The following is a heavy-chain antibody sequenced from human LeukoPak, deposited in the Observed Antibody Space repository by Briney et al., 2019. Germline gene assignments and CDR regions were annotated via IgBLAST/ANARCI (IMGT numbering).Heavy chain of an antibody. V-gene: IGHV4-4*07. CDR1: GGSISSYY. CDR2: IYTSGST. D-gene: IGHD6-13*01. CDR3: ASLAAAGKDFDY. Sequence: SETLSLTCTVSGGSISSYYWSWIRQPAGKGLEWIGRIYTSGSTNYNPSLKSRVTMSVDTSKSQFSLKLSSVTAADTAGYYCASLAAAGKDFDYWGQGTLVTVSS. J-gene: IGHJ4*02.